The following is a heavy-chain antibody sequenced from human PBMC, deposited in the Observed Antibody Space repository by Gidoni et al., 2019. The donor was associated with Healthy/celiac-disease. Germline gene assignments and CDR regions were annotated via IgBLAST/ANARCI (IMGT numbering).Heavy chain of an antibody. CDR3: ARNTLYGDYALRIYYYYYYGMDV. Sequence: EVQLVESGGGLVQPGGSLRLSCAASGFTFSSYSMNWVRQAPGKGLEWVSYISSSSSTIYYADSVKGRFTISRDNAKNSLYLQMNSLRAEDTAVYYCARNTLYGDYALRIYYYYYYGMDVWGQGTTVTVSS. CDR2: ISSSSSTI. D-gene: IGHD4-17*01. CDR1: GFTFSSYS. J-gene: IGHJ6*02. V-gene: IGHV3-48*01.